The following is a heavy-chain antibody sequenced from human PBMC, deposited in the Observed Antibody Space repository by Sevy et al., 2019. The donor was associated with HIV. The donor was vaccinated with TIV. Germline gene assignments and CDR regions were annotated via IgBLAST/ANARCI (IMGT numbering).Heavy chain of an antibody. V-gene: IGHV3-33*01. CDR1: GFTFSDYG. CDR2: IWYDGSNK. CDR3: ARDKLIPVMITMVRGALSYYFDY. Sequence: GGSLRLSCAASGFTFSDYGMHWVRQAPGKGLEWVAVIWYDGSNKYYAESVKGRFTISRDNSKNRLYVQMNSLRAEDTAVYYCARDKLIPVMITMVRGALSYYFDYWGQGTLVTVSS. D-gene: IGHD3-10*01. J-gene: IGHJ4*02.